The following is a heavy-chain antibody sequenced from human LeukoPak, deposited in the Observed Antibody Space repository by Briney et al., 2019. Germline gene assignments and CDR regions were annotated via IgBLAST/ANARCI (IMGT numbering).Heavy chain of an antibody. J-gene: IGHJ3*02. D-gene: IGHD5-12*01. V-gene: IGHV3-7*02. Sequence: TGGSLRLSRAASGFPFSSYWMAWVRQAPGKGLEWVATITLDGSDSYYVDSVKGRFTVSRDNAKNSLYLQMNSLRAEDTAVYYCAAHLGYEDAFDIWGQGTMVTVSS. CDR3: AAHLGYEDAFDI. CDR1: GFPFSSYW. CDR2: ITLDGSDS.